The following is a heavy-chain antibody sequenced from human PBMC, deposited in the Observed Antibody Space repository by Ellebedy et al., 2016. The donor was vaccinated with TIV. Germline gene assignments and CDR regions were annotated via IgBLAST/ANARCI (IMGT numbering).Heavy chain of an antibody. CDR3: SSSRSTGYYYGMDV. J-gene: IGHJ6*02. CDR1: GFTFGDYA. CDR2: IRSKAYGGTT. Sequence: GESLKISCTASGFTFGDYAMSWFRQAPGKGLEWVGFIRSKAYGGTTEYAASVKGRFTISRDDSKSIAYLQMNSLKTEDTAVYYCSSSRSTGYYYGMDVWGQGTTVTVSS. D-gene: IGHD1-14*01. V-gene: IGHV3-49*03.